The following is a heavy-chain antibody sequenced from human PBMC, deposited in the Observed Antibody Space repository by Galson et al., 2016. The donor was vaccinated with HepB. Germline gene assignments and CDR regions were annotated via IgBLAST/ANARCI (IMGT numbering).Heavy chain of an antibody. Sequence: SLRLSCAASGFTFFSFAMHWVRRAPGKGLEWVAVLSYDGTDNYYADSVEGRFTISRDNSKNTLYLQMNSLRDEDTAVYYCARDYFQFKRLITTVGGVAGLLDYWGRGTLVTVSS. CDR3: ARDYFQFKRLITTVGGVAGLLDY. V-gene: IGHV3-30-3*01. CDR1: GFTFFSFA. CDR2: LSYDGTDN. D-gene: IGHD3-3*01. J-gene: IGHJ4*02.